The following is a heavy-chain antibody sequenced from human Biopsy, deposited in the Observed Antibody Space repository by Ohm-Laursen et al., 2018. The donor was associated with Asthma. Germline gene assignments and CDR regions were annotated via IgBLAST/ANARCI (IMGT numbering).Heavy chain of an antibody. V-gene: IGHV3-30*18. CDR2: ISFDGSNK. D-gene: IGHD1-26*01. Sequence: SLRLSCAASGFTFSNYGMHWIRQAPGKGLDWVAVISFDGSNKNYTDSVKGRFTISRENSRNTLHLQMNSLIAEDTAVYYCAKDVFPGWELRRGPDYWGQGTLVTVSS. J-gene: IGHJ4*02. CDR3: AKDVFPGWELRRGPDY. CDR1: GFTFSNYG.